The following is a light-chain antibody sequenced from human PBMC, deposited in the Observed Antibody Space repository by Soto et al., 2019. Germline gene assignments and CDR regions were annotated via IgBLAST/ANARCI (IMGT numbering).Light chain of an antibody. Sequence: QSALTQPASVSGSPGQSITISCTGTSSDVGSFNAVSWYQQHPGQVPKLMIFEVSERPSGVSNRFSGSKSGNTASLTISGLQAEDEADYYCCSYAGSSNMVFGGGTKVTVL. CDR1: SSDVGSFNA. J-gene: IGLJ2*01. CDR2: EVS. V-gene: IGLV2-23*02. CDR3: CSYAGSSNMV.